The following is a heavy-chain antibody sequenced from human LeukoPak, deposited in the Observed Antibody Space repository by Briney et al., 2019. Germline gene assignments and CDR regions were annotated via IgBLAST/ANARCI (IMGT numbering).Heavy chain of an antibody. Sequence: PSETLSLTCTVSGYSINSAYYWGWIRQPPGKGLEWIGSIYHDGGTYYNPSLKSRVTISVDTSKNQFSLKLSSVTAADTAVYYCAEGLWFGDDYWGQGTLVTVSS. J-gene: IGHJ4*02. CDR3: AEGLWFGDDY. CDR1: GYSINSAYY. D-gene: IGHD3-10*01. CDR2: IYHDGGT. V-gene: IGHV4-38-2*02.